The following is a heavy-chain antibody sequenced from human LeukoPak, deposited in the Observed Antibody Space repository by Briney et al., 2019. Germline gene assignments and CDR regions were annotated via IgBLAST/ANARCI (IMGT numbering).Heavy chain of an antibody. D-gene: IGHD3-22*01. CDR3: AKPTYYYDSSDYSS. J-gene: IGHJ4*02. V-gene: IGHV3-30*18. Sequence: GGSLRLSCAASGFTFSSYGMHWVRQAPGKGLEWVAVISYDGSNKYYADSVKGRFTISRDNSKNTLYLQMNSLRAEDTAVYYCAKPTYYYDSSDYSSWGQGTLVTVSS. CDR2: ISYDGSNK. CDR1: GFTFSSYG.